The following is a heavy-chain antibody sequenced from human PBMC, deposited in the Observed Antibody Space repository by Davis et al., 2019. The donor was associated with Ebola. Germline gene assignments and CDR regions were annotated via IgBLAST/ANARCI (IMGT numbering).Heavy chain of an antibody. CDR3: ARQGRGILVIVDS. CDR2: IYYSGNS. Sequence: MPSETLSLTCTVSGGSISRSSYYWGWIRQPPGKGLEWIGSIYYSGNSYYNPSLKNRVTISVDTSKNQFSLKLSSVTAADTAVYYCARQGRGILVIVDSWGQGTLVTVSS. J-gene: IGHJ4*02. D-gene: IGHD3-9*01. V-gene: IGHV4-39*01. CDR1: GGSISRSSYY.